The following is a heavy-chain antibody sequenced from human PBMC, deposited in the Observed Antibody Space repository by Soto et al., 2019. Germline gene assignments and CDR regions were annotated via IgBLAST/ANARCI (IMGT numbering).Heavy chain of an antibody. D-gene: IGHD4-17*01. CDR2: ISGSGGST. CDR3: AKGQTTVSAHDAFDI. V-gene: IGHV3-23*01. Sequence: EVPLLESGGGLVQPGGSLRLSCAASGFTFSSYAMSWVRPAPGKGLEWVSAISGSGGSTYYADSVQGRFTISRDNSKNTLYVQMNSLRAEDTAVYYCAKGQTTVSAHDAFDIWGQGTMVTVSS. CDR1: GFTFSSYA. J-gene: IGHJ3*02.